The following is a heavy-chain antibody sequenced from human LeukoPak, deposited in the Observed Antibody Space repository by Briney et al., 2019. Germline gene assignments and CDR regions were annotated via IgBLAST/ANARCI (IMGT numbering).Heavy chain of an antibody. CDR2: ISSSSSTI. D-gene: IGHD3-22*01. CDR3: ARDFDHYYDSSGYYDAFDI. CDR1: GFTFSSYS. J-gene: IGHJ3*02. Sequence: GGSLRLSCAASGFTFSSYSMNWVRQAPGKGLEWVSYISSSSSTIYYADSVKGRFTISRDNAKNSLYLQMNSLRAEDTAVYYCARDFDHYYDSSGYYDAFDIWGQGTMATVSS. V-gene: IGHV3-48*01.